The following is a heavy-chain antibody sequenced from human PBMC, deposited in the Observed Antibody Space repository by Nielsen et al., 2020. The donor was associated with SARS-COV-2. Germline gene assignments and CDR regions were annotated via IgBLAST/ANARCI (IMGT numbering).Heavy chain of an antibody. D-gene: IGHD5-18*01. J-gene: IGHJ4*02. CDR1: GYTFTGYY. CDR3: ARGLGFTAMEPFDY. Sequence: ASVKVSCKASGYTFTGYYMHWVRQAPGQGLEWMGWISAYNGNTNYAQKLQGRVTMTTDTSTSTAYMELRSLRSDDTAVYYCARGLGFTAMEPFDYWGQGTLVTVSS. CDR2: ISAYNGNT. V-gene: IGHV1-18*04.